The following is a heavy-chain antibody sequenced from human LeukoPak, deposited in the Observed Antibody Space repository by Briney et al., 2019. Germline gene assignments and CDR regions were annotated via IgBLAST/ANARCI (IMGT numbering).Heavy chain of an antibody. CDR1: GGSFSGYY. J-gene: IGHJ4*02. CDR2: INHSGST. D-gene: IGHD3-10*01. Sequence: PSETLSLTCAVYGGSFSGYYWSWIRQPPGKGLEWIGEINHSGSTNYNPSLKSRVTISVDTSKNQFSLKLSSVTAADTAVYYCARRRITMVRGPGSPFDYWGQGTLVTVSS. V-gene: IGHV4-34*01. CDR3: ARRRITMVRGPGSPFDY.